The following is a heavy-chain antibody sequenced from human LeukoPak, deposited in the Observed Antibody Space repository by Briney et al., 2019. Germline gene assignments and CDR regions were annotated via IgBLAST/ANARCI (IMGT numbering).Heavy chain of an antibody. CDR2: VYNSGGT. V-gene: IGHV4-4*07. D-gene: IGHD4/OR15-4a*01. CDR3: AGVANYRSGERLDY. CDR1: SGSISNYY. Sequence: SETLSLTCTVSSGSISNYYWSWIRQPAGKGLEWIGCVYNSGGTNYNPSLKSRVTMSVGTSKNQFYLNLRSVTAADTAVYYCAGVANYRSGERLDYWGQGTLVTVSS. J-gene: IGHJ4*02.